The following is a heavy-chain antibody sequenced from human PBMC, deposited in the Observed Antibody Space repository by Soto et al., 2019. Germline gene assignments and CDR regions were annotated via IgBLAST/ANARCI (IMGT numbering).Heavy chain of an antibody. V-gene: IGHV1-18*01. D-gene: IGHD2-15*01. Sequence: QVQLVQSGAEVKKPGASVKVSCKASGYTFTSYDISWVRPAPGQGLEWMGWISNYKGNTNYAQKLQGIDTMTTYTSTSTAHMALRSLRSDDTAVYYCARGFRVAATRRWFDPWGQGTLVTVSS. J-gene: IGHJ5*02. CDR2: ISNYKGNT. CDR3: ARGFRVAATRRWFDP. CDR1: GYTFTSYD.